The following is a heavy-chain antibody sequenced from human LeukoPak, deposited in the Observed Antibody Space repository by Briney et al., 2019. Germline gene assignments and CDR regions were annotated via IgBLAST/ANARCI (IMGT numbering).Heavy chain of an antibody. CDR2: IYTSGST. CDR3: ARDSSSSGYSQR. V-gene: IGHV4-61*02. Sequence: SETLSLTCTVSGGCLSSGSYYWSWIRQPAGKGLEWIGRIYTSGSTNYNPSLKSRLTISVDTSKNQFSLKLSSVTAADTAVYYCARDSSSSGYSQRWGQGTLVTVSS. J-gene: IGHJ1*01. CDR1: GGCLSSGSYY. D-gene: IGHD6-6*01.